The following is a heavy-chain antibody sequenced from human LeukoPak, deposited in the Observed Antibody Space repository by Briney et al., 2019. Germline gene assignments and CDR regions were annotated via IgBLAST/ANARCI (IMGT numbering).Heavy chain of an antibody. V-gene: IGHV3-9*01. CDR1: GFTFDNYA. D-gene: IGHD3-22*01. CDR3: AKVMGYDSSGYINY. CDR2: ISWNSGTI. Sequence: PGGSLRLSCAASGFTFDNYAMNWVRQVPGKGLEWISLISWNSGTIGYADSVKGRFTISRDNANNFLYLQMNSLRAEDTALYYCAKVMGYDSSGYINYWGQGTLVTVSS. J-gene: IGHJ4*02.